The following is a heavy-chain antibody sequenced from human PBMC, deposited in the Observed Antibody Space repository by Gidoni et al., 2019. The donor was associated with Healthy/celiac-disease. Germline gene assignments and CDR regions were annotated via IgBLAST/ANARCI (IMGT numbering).Heavy chain of an antibody. Sequence: QVQLVESGGGVVQAGRSLRLSCAASGFTFVRHGMHWVRQAPGKGLEWVAVIWYDGSNKYYADSVKSRFTISRDNSKNTLYLQMNSLRAEDTAVYYCARDPPVLEPTVYYGMDVWGQGTTVTVSS. CDR1: GFTFVRHG. CDR3: ARDPPVLEPTVYYGMDV. J-gene: IGHJ6*02. V-gene: IGHV3-33*08. CDR2: IWYDGSNK. D-gene: IGHD3-3*01.